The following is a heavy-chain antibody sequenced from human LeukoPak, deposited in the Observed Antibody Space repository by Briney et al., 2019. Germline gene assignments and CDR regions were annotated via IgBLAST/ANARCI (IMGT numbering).Heavy chain of an antibody. CDR2: IYHSGDR. J-gene: IGHJ4*02. CDR1: GFSITSGYY. V-gene: IGHV4-38-2*01. D-gene: IGHD6-19*01. CDR3: ARHYSSGWYPFDY. Sequence: SETLSLTCAVSGFSITSGYYWGWIRQPPGKGLEWIGSIYHSGDRDFNPSLKSRVSISVDTSNNQFSLELSSVTAADTAVYYCARHYSSGWYPFDYWGQGTLVTVSS.